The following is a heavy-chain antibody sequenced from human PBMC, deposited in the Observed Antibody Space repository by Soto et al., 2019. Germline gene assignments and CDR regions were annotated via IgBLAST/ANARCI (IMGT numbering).Heavy chain of an antibody. V-gene: IGHV3-48*02. CDR3: ARPEYSSSSYGMDV. D-gene: IGHD6-6*01. CDR1: GFTFSSYS. CDR2: ISSSSSTI. J-gene: IGHJ6*02. Sequence: EVQLVESGGGLVQPGGSLRLSCAASGFTFSSYSMTWLRQAPGKGLEWVSYISSSSSTIYYADSVKGRFTISRDNAKNSLYLQMNSLRDEHKAVYYCARPEYSSSSYGMDVWGQGTTVTVSS.